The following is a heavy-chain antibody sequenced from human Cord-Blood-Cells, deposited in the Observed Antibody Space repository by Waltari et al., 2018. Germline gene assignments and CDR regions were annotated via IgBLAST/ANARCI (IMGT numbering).Heavy chain of an antibody. CDR2: ISYDGSNK. J-gene: IGHJ4*02. Sequence: QVQLVESGGGVVQPGRSLRLCCAASGFTFSSDGMHWVRQAPGTGLEGVSVISYDGSNKYYADSVKGRFTISRDNSKNTLYLQMNSLRAEDTAVYYCSTGENYFDYWGQGTLVTVSS. D-gene: IGHD7-27*01. CDR1: GFTFSSDG. V-gene: IGHV3-30*03. CDR3: STGENYFDY.